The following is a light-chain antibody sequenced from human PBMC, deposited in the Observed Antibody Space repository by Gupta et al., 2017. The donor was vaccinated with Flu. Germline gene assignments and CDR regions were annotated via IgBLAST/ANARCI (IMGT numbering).Light chain of an antibody. Sequence: FQMTQSPSTLSASLGDRVTITCRASQRISSWLAWYQQKPGKAPKVLIYKASRLQSGVPSRFSGSGSGTEFTLTISSLQPDDFATYYCQQYNSFSRTFGQGTKVEIK. CDR1: QRISSW. V-gene: IGKV1-5*03. CDR2: KAS. J-gene: IGKJ1*01. CDR3: QQYNSFSRT.